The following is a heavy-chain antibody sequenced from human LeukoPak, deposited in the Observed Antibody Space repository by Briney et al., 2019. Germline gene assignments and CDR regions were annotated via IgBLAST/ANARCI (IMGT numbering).Heavy chain of an antibody. CDR1: GFTFISYW. J-gene: IGHJ4*02. CDR2: INSDGSTT. D-gene: IGHD3-22*01. V-gene: IGHV3-74*01. CDR3: ARGHHYYDSSAYYY. Sequence: GGSLRLCCAASGFTFISYWMHWVRQAPGKGLVWVSRINSDGSTTSYAASVKGRFTISRDTAKNTLYLQMNSLRAEDTAVYYCARGHHYYDSSAYYYWGQGTLVTVSS.